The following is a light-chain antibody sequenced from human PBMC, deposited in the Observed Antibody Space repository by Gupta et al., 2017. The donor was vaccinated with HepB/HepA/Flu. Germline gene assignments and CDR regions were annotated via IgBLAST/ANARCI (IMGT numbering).Light chain of an antibody. V-gene: IGKV3-15*01. CDR2: GAS. J-gene: IGKJ3*01. CDR3: QQDNAWPFT. CDR1: QSVSSN. Sequence: EIVMTHSPATLSVSPGERATVSCRASQSVSSNLAWYQQKPGQAPRLLIYGASTRAIGLPARFSGSGSGTEFTLTISSLQSEDFVVYYCQQDNAWPFTFGHGTKVDFK.